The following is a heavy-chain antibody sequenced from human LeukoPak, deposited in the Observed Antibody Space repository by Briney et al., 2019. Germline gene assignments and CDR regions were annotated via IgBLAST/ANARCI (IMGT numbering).Heavy chain of an antibody. D-gene: IGHD4-17*01. CDR3: TRRTYGDYVGGTHVDY. Sequence: SETLSLTCTVSGGSISNYYWNWTRQPPGKGLEWIGYITGSIYFSGSTSYDPSLESRVTISVDTSKNQFSLKLNSVTAADTAVYYCTRRTYGDYVGGTHVDYWGQGTLVTVSS. J-gene: IGHJ4*02. CDR1: GGSISNYY. V-gene: IGHV4-59*08. CDR2: ITGSIYFSGST.